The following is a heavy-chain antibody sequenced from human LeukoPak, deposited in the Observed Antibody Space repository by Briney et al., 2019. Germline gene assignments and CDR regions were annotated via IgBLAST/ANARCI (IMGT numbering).Heavy chain of an antibody. J-gene: IGHJ4*02. D-gene: IGHD1-26*01. CDR1: GASISSGDYY. V-gene: IGHV4-30-4*08. CDR2: VYHNGNT. CDR3: ARDGGSPLGHFDY. Sequence: PSQTLSLTCTVSGASISSGDYYWSWIRQPPGKGLEWIGYVYHNGNTYFNPSLKSRLAISIDTSKKQFSLKLTSVTAADTAVYYCARDGGSPLGHFDYWGQGALVTVSS.